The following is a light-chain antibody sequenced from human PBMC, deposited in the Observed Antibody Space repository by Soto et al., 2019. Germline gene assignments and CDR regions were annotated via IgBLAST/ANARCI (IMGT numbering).Light chain of an antibody. J-gene: IGKJ5*01. CDR2: GAS. V-gene: IGKV3-20*01. CDR1: QSISSTY. Sequence: EIVLTQSPGTLSLSPGERATLSCRASQSISSTYYLAWYQQKPGQAPRLLIYGASSRATGIPERFSGSGAGTDFTLTISRLEPEDFAVYYCQQYGSSQITFGQGTRLEIK. CDR3: QQYGSSQIT.